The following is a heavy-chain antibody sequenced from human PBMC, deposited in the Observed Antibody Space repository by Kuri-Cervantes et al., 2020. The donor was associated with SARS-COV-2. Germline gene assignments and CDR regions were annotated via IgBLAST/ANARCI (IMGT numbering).Heavy chain of an antibody. CDR1: GFTFSDYY. D-gene: IGHD1-1*01. J-gene: IGHJ3*02. Sequence: GESLKISCAASGFTFSDYYMSWIRQAPGKGLEWVSYISSSGGIYMQYADSVKGRFTISRDNAKKSLYLEMNSLRAEDTAVYYCAIIGTLYNFDAFDIWGQGTMVTVSS. CDR2: ISSSGGIYM. CDR3: AIIGTLYNFDAFDI. V-gene: IGHV3-11*04.